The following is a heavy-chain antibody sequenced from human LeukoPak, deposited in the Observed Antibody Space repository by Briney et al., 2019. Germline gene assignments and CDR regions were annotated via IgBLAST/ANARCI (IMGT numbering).Heavy chain of an antibody. CDR1: GYTLTELS. Sequence: GASVKVSCKVSGYTLTELSMHWVRQAPGKGLEWMGGFDPEDGGTIYAQKFQGRVTMTEDTSTDTAYMELSSLRSEDTAVYYCATDKPTVTTHYYYYYGMDVWGQGTTVTVSS. J-gene: IGHJ6*02. CDR2: FDPEDGGT. CDR3: ATDKPTVTTHYYYYYGMDV. D-gene: IGHD4-17*01. V-gene: IGHV1-24*01.